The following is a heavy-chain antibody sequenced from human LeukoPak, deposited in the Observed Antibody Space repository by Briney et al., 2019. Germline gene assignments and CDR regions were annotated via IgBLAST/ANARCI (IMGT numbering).Heavy chain of an antibody. CDR2: IYYSGST. CDR3: ARGFGGWPDYYFDY. Sequence: SETLSLTCTVSGGSISSYYWSWIRQPPGKGLEWIGCIYYSGSTNYNPSLKSRVTISVDTSKNQFSLKLSSVTAADTAVYYCARGFGGWPDYYFDYWGQGTLVTVSS. V-gene: IGHV4-59*01. J-gene: IGHJ4*02. D-gene: IGHD6-19*01. CDR1: GGSISSYY.